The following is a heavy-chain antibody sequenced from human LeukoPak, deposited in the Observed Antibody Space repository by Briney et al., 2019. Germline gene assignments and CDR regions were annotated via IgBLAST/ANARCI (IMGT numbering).Heavy chain of an antibody. V-gene: IGHV3-23*01. CDR1: GFTFNSYG. CDR3: AKDGNYSWLFDP. CDR2: INGRGDGT. Sequence: GGSLRLSCADSGFTFNSYGMIWVRQAPGKGLEWVSSINGRGDGTYYADSVKGRFTVSRDNSKNTLYLQMNSLRAEDTAIYYCAKDGNYSWLFDPWGQGTLVTVSS. J-gene: IGHJ5*02. D-gene: IGHD4-11*01.